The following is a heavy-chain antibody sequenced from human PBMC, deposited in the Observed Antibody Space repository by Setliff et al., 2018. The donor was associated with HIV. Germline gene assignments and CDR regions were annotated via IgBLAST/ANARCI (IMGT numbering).Heavy chain of an antibody. D-gene: IGHD3-3*01. Sequence: ASVKVSCKASGYTLTDHYIHWVRQAPGQGLEWMGRINPRDGDTYYDEKFQGRVTMTTDTSTSTASMELTSLRSDDTAVYYCARMNAYYNVWRSTYYFDYWGQGTLVTVSS. CDR1: GYTLTDHY. J-gene: IGHJ4*02. CDR3: ARMNAYYNVWRSTYYFDY. V-gene: IGHV1-46*01. CDR2: INPRDGDT.